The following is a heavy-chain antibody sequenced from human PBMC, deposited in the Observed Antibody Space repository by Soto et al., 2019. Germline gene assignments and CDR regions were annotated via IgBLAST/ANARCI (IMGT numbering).Heavy chain of an antibody. V-gene: IGHV3-30*18. J-gene: IGHJ6*02. CDR2: ISSDGSDK. CDR3: AKDRGSGGGFYYYGMDV. CDR1: GITFSSYG. Sequence: QVRLVESGGGVVQPGRSLRLSCAASGITFSSYGMHWVRQAPGKGLEWVAVISSDGSDKYYADSVKGRFTISRDNSKNTLYLQMNSLRAEDTAVYYGAKDRGSGGGFYYYGMDVWGQGTTVTVSS. D-gene: IGHD2-15*01.